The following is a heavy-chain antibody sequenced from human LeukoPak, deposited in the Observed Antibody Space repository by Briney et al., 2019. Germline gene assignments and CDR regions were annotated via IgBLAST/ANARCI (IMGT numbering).Heavy chain of an antibody. V-gene: IGHV4-38-2*01. CDR3: ARVGYCSGGTCYAEYFHH. Sequence: PSETLSLTCAVSGYSISSGYYWGWIRQSPGKGLEWIGTIYHSGSTYYNPSLKSRVTISLDTSKNHFSLKLSSVTAADTAVYYCARVGYCSGGTCYAEYFHHWGQGTLVTVSP. CDR2: IYHSGST. J-gene: IGHJ1*01. D-gene: IGHD2-15*01. CDR1: GYSISSGYY.